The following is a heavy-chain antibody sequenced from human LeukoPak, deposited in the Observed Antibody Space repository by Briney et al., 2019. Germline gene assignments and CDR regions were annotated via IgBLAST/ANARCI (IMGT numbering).Heavy chain of an antibody. CDR2: ISSSSRTI. CDR1: GFTFSSYA. Sequence: GGSLRLSCAASGFTFSSYAMHWVRQAPGKGLEWVSYISSSSRTIYDADSVKGRFTISRDNAKNSLYLQMNSLRAEDTAVYYCAKDLYQDPSLVVVVPAARNYYYGMDVWGQGTTVTVSS. CDR3: AKDLYQDPSLVVVVPAARNYYYGMDV. J-gene: IGHJ6*02. V-gene: IGHV3-48*01. D-gene: IGHD2-2*01.